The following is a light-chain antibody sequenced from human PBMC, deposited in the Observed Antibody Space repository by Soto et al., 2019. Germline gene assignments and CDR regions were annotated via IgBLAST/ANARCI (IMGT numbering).Light chain of an antibody. CDR2: EVN. V-gene: IGLV2-14*01. CDR1: SSDVGGYDY. J-gene: IGLJ1*01. CDR3: SSYSISTAYL. Sequence: QSALTQPASVSGSTGQSITISCTGTSSDVGGYDYVSWYQLHPGKAPKLMVFEVNNRPSGVSYRFSGSKSGNTASLTISGLQAEDEADYFCSSYSISTAYLFGTGTKV.